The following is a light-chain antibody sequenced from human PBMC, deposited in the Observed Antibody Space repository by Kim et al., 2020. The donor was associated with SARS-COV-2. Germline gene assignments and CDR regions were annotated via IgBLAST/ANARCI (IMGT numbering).Light chain of an antibody. Sequence: LSPGESGTLSCRASQSVATDLAWYQVKAGQAPRLLISGASTRATGIPDRFSGRGSGTDFTLTINRLEPEDFAVYYCQQYGNLPLTFGGGTKVDIK. CDR2: GAS. CDR3: QQYGNLPLT. J-gene: IGKJ4*01. V-gene: IGKV3-20*01. CDR1: QSVATD.